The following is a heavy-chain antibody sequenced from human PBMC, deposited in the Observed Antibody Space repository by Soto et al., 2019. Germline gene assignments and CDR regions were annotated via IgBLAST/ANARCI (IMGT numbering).Heavy chain of an antibody. Sequence: ASVKVSCKASGYTFISYDINWVRQATGQGLEWMGWMSPNSGNTGYAQKFQGRVSMTRNTSVSTAYMELSSLRSDDTAVYYCARAYDSGFDYWGQGTLVTVS. J-gene: IGHJ4*02. V-gene: IGHV1-8*01. CDR3: ARAYDSGFDY. CDR1: GYTFISYD. CDR2: MSPNSGNT. D-gene: IGHD1-26*01.